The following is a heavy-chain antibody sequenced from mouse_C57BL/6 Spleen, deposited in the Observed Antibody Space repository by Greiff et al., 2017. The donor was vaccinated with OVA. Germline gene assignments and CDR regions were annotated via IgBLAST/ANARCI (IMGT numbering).Heavy chain of an antibody. CDR3: TRGVYGSSFDY. CDR2: IDPETGGT. Sequence: QVQLQQSGAELVRPGASVTLSCKASGYTFTDYEMHWVKQTPVHGLEWIGAIDPETGGTAYNQKFKGKAILTADKSSSTAYMELRSLTSEDSAVYYCTRGVYGSSFDYGGQGTTLTVSS. J-gene: IGHJ2*01. D-gene: IGHD1-1*01. CDR1: GYTFTDYE. V-gene: IGHV1-15*01.